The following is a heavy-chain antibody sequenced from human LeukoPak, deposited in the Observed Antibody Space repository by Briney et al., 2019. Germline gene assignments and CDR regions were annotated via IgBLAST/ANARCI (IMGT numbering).Heavy chain of an antibody. Sequence: KPSETLSLTCGVFGGSFSGYYWSWIRQPPGKGLEWIGEINHSGSTNYNPSLKSRVSISVDTSKNQFSLNVTSVTAADTAVYYCVRGSTLRHYQYWGQGTLVTVSS. D-gene: IGHD2-21*01. CDR2: INHSGST. CDR3: VRGSTLRHYQY. J-gene: IGHJ4*02. CDR1: GGSFSGYY. V-gene: IGHV4-34*01.